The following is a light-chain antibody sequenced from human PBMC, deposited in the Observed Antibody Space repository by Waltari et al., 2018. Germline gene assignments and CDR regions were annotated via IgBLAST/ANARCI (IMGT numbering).Light chain of an antibody. CDR2: GNS. CDR3: QSYDSSLSGVV. V-gene: IGLV1-40*01. J-gene: IGLJ2*01. Sequence: QAVLTQPPSVSGAPGQRVTISCTGSSPNIGAGYGVHWYQQLPGTAPKLLLYGNSDRPSGVPDRISGSKSGTSASLAITGVQAEDEADYYCQSYDSSLSGVVFGGGTQLTVL. CDR1: SPNIGAGYG.